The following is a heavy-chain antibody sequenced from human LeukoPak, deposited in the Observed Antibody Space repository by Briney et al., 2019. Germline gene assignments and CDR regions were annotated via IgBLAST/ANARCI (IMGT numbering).Heavy chain of an antibody. CDR2: IKQDGSEK. J-gene: IGHJ5*02. Sequence: PVGSLRLSCAASGFTFSSYWMSWVRQAPGKGLEWVANIKQDGSEKYYVDSVKGRFTISRDNSKNTLYLQMNSLRAEDTAVYYCAKDPSRRSSSWYMNWFDPWGQGTLVTVSS. CDR1: GFTFSSYW. CDR3: AKDPSRRSSSWYMNWFDP. D-gene: IGHD6-13*01. V-gene: IGHV3-7*03.